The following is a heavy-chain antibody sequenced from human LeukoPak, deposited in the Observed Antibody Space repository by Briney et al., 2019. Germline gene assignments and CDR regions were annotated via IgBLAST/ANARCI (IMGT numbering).Heavy chain of an antibody. V-gene: IGHV4-34*01. Sequence: SETLSLTCAVYGGAFSGYYWSWIRQPPGKGLEWIGEINHSGSTNYNPSLKSRVTISVDTSKNQFSLKLSSVTAADTAVYYCASEPFGSGGWFDPWGQGTLVTVSS. D-gene: IGHD3-3*02. CDR3: ASEPFGSGGWFDP. J-gene: IGHJ5*02. CDR1: GGAFSGYY. CDR2: INHSGST.